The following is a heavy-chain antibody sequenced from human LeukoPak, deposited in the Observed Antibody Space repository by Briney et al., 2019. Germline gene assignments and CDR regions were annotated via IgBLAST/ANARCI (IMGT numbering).Heavy chain of an antibody. CDR3: ATWSGAAAGRSDY. Sequence: GRSLRLSCAASGFTFSSYAMHWVRQAPGKGLEWVAVISYDGSNKYYADSVKGRFTISRDNSKNTLYLQMNSLRAEDTAVYYCATWSGAAAGRSDYWGQGIMVTVSS. D-gene: IGHD6-13*01. V-gene: IGHV3-30-3*01. CDR2: ISYDGSNK. J-gene: IGHJ4*02. CDR1: GFTFSSYA.